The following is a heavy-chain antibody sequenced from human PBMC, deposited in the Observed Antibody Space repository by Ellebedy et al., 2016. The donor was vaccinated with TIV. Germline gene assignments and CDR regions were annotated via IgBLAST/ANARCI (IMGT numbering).Heavy chain of an antibody. CDR1: GYTFTGYY. V-gene: IGHV1-69*13. D-gene: IGHD5-12*01. Sequence: SVKVSXXASGYTFTGYYMHWVRQAPGQGLEWMGGIIPIFGTANYAQKFQGRVTITADESTSTAYMELSSLRSEDTAVYYCARDGNPGWGYSGYVHPWGQGTLVTVSS. CDR3: ARDGNPGWGYSGYVHP. J-gene: IGHJ5*02. CDR2: IIPIFGTA.